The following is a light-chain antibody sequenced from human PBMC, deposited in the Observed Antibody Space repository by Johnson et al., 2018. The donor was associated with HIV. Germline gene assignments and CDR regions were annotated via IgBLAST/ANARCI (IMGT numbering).Light chain of an antibody. J-gene: IGLJ1*01. CDR3: GTWDSSLSAYV. V-gene: IGLV1-51*02. CDR2: ENN. CDR1: SSNIGSNF. Sequence: QALLTQPPSVSAAPGQKVTISCSGSSSNIGSNFVSWYQQVPGTAPKLLIYENNKRPSGIPDRFSGSKSGTSATLDITGLPTGDEADYYCGTWDSSLSAYVFGTGTKVTVL.